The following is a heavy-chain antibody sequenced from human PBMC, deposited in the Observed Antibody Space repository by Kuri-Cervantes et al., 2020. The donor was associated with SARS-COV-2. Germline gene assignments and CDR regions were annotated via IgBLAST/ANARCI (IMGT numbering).Heavy chain of an antibody. CDR3: AKATERPFCMDV. CDR1: GFTFSSYG. Sequence: GGSLRLSCAASGFTFSSYGMHWVRQAPGKGLEWVAVISYDGSNKYYADSVKGRFTISRDNSKNTLYLQMNSLRAEDTAVYYCAKATERPFCMDVWGQGTTVTVSS. V-gene: IGHV3-30*18. J-gene: IGHJ6*02. CDR2: ISYDGSNK. D-gene: IGHD5-24*01.